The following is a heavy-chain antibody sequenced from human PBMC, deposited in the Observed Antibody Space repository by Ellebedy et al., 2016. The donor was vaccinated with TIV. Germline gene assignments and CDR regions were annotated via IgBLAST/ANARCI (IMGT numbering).Heavy chain of an antibody. J-gene: IGHJ4*02. CDR1: GFSFRSYG. CDR2: IWYDGSKK. CDR3: ARDLITTHTSFDY. D-gene: IGHD3-22*01. V-gene: IGHV3-33*01. Sequence: PGGSLRLSCTVSGFSFRSYGMHWVRQAPGKGLEWVAVIWYDGSKKYYADSVKGRFTISRDNSKNTLYLQMNSLRAEDTAVYYCARDLITTHTSFDYWGQGTLVTVSS.